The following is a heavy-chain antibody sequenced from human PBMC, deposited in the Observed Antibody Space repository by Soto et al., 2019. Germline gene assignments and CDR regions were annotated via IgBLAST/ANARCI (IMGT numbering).Heavy chain of an antibody. CDR2: IKSKTDGGTT. J-gene: IGHJ6*02. CDR1: GFTFSNAW. Sequence: GGSLRLSCAASGFTFSNAWMNWVRQAPGKGLEWVGRIKSKTDGGTTDYAAPVKGRFTISRDDSKNTLYLQVNSMKTEDTAVYYCTTDRDDFWGGRGGMDVWGQGTTVTVSS. CDR3: TTDRDDFWGGRGGMDV. D-gene: IGHD3-3*01. V-gene: IGHV3-15*07.